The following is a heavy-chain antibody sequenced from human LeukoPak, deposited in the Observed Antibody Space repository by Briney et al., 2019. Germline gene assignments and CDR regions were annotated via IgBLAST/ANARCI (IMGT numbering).Heavy chain of an antibody. CDR1: GYTFTSYY. D-gene: IGHD4-23*01. Sequence: ASVKVSCKASGYTFTSYYMHWVRQAPGQGLEWMGIINPSGGSTSYAQKFQGRVTMTRDTSTSTVYMELSSLRSEDTAVYYCERDLGGTTFDYWGQGTLVTVSS. CDR3: ERDLGGTTFDY. CDR2: INPSGGST. V-gene: IGHV1-46*01. J-gene: IGHJ4*02.